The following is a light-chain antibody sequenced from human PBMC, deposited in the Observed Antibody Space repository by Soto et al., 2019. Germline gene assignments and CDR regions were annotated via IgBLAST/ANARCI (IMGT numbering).Light chain of an antibody. Sequence: EIVLTQSPGTLSLSPGERATLSCRASQSVSSTYLAWYQQKPGQAPRLLIYGASIRATGAPDRFSGSGSGTDFTLTISRLEPEDFVVYYCQQYGSSPYTFGQGTKLEIK. J-gene: IGKJ2*01. CDR3: QQYGSSPYT. CDR2: GAS. V-gene: IGKV3-20*01. CDR1: QSVSSTY.